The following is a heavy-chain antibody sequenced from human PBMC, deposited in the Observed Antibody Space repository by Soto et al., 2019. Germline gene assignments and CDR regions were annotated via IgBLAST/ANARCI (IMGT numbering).Heavy chain of an antibody. J-gene: IGHJ5*02. CDR3: ARRYKSAGWFDP. CDR2: INTANGNT. Sequence: QVQLVQSGAEVKKPGASVRVSCQASGYSFNTYAIHWVRQAPGQGLEWMGWINTANGNTEYSQKFQGRVTFTRDTSATPAYMDLSSLRSEDTDTYYCARRYKSAGWFDPWGQGTMVTVSS. CDR1: GYSFNTYA. D-gene: IGHD1-1*01. V-gene: IGHV1-3*04.